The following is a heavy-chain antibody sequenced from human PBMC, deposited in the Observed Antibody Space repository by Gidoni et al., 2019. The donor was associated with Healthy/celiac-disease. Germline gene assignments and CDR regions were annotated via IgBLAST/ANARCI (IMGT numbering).Heavy chain of an antibody. CDR3: ARTVWFGVKANWFDP. D-gene: IGHD3-10*01. Sequence: EVQLVESGGGLIQPGGSLRLSCAASGFTVSSNYMSWVRQAPGKGLEWVSVIYSGGSTYYADSVKGRFPISRDNSKNTLYLQMNSLRAEDTAVYYCARTVWFGVKANWFDPWGQGTLVTVSS. J-gene: IGHJ5*02. CDR2: IYSGGST. V-gene: IGHV3-53*01. CDR1: GFTVSSNY.